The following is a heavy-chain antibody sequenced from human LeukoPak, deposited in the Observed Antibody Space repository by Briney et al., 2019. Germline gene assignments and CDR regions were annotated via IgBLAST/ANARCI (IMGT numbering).Heavy chain of an antibody. CDR1: GGSFSGYY. D-gene: IGHD3-22*01. CDR3: ARGPHYYDSSGYLYYFDY. V-gene: IGHV4-34*01. CDR2: INHTGST. Sequence: PSETLSLTCAVYGGSFSGYYWSWIRQPPGKGLEWLGEINHTGSTNYNPSLKSRVTISLAPSKNQFSLKLSPVTAADTAVYYCARGPHYYDSSGYLYYFDYWGQGTLVTVSS. J-gene: IGHJ4*02.